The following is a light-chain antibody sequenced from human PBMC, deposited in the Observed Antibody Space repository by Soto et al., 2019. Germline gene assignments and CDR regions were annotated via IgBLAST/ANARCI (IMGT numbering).Light chain of an antibody. CDR1: QDISSA. V-gene: IGKV1-13*02. J-gene: IGKJ4*01. CDR3: QQFRRYPPPVT. Sequence: AVQLTQSPSSLSASVGDRVTISCRASQDISSALAWYQQKPGKPPKVLIFDASYLESGVPSRFSGGGSGTDFPLTISSLQPEVFATYSFQQFRRYPPPVTLGGGTRVNIK. CDR2: DAS.